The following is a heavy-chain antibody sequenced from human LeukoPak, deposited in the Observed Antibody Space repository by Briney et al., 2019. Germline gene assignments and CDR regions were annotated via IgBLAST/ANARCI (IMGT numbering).Heavy chain of an antibody. CDR1: GGSFSGYY. V-gene: IGHV4-34*01. Sequence: SETLSLTCAVYGGSFSGYYWSWIRQPPGKGLEWIGEINHSGSTNYNPSLKSRVTISVDTSKNQFSLNLSSVTAADTAVYYCARGYCSSTSCYYYGMDVWGQGTTVTVSS. J-gene: IGHJ6*02. CDR2: INHSGST. CDR3: ARGYCSSTSCYYYGMDV. D-gene: IGHD2-2*01.